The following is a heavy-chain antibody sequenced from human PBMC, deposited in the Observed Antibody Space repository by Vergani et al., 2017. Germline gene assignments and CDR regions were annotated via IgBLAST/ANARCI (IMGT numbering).Heavy chain of an antibody. CDR2: IIPIFGTA. D-gene: IGHD2-2*02. CDR1: GDTFSRYA. V-gene: IGHV1-69*14. CDR3: ARSSYCSSTSCYTNGDY. Sequence: QVQLVQSGAEVKKPGSSVKVSCKASGDTFSRYAISWVRQAPGQGLEWMGRIIPIFGTANYAQKFQGRVTITADKSTSTAYMELSSLRSEDTAVYYCARSSYCSSTSCYTNGDYWGQGTLVTVSS. J-gene: IGHJ4*02.